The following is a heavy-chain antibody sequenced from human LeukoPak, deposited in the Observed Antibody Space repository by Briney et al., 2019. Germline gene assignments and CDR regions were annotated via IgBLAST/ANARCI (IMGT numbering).Heavy chain of an antibody. CDR3: ARGRSSWYYFDY. Sequence: GGSLRLSCVASGFSFSAYGMHWVRQAPGKGLEWVAFIRYDGSNKYYVDSVKGRFTISRDNSKNTLYLQMNSLRAEDTAVYYCARGRSSWYYFDYWGQGTLVTVSS. CDR1: GFSFSAYG. D-gene: IGHD6-13*01. V-gene: IGHV3-30*02. CDR2: IRYDGSNK. J-gene: IGHJ4*02.